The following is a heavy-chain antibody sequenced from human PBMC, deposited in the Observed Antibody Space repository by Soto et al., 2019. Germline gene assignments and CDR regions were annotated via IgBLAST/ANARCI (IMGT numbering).Heavy chain of an antibody. CDR1: GFTFSTYA. Sequence: PGWSLRRSCAGSGFTFSTYAMSWVRQAPGKGLEWVSAISGSGGSTYYADSVKGRFTISRDNSKNTLYLQMNSLRAEDTAIYYCAKMSGRVAVDARGFDPWGQGTLVTVSS. D-gene: IGHD6-19*01. CDR3: AKMSGRVAVDARGFDP. J-gene: IGHJ5*02. CDR2: ISGSGGST. V-gene: IGHV3-23*01.